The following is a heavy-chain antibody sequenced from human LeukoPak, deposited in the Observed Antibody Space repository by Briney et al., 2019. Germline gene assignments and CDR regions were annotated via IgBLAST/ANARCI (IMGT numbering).Heavy chain of an antibody. CDR2: IYPGDSDT. J-gene: IGHJ4*02. D-gene: IGHD4-23*01. Sequence: GESLKISCKGSGYSFTSYWIGWVRQMPGKGLEWMGIIYPGDSDTRYSPSFQGQVTLSADKSINTAYLQWSSLQASDTAMYYCARPEYGGNSYFYYWGQGTLVTVSS. V-gene: IGHV5-51*01. CDR1: GYSFTSYW. CDR3: ARPEYGGNSYFYY.